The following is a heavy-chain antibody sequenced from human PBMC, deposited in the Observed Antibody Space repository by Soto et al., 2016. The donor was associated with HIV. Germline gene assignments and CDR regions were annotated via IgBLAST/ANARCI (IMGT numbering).Heavy chain of an antibody. J-gene: IGHJ4*02. CDR3: ARSASDGALHFDH. CDR1: GYTFTGYY. CDR2: ITPNNVDT. D-gene: IGHD1-26*01. V-gene: IGHV1-2*02. Sequence: QVQLVQSGAEVKKPGASVKVSCKASGYTFTGYYVHWVRQAPGQGLEWMGWITPNNVDTAYAQKFQGRVTMTRDTSISTAYMGLIGLRSDDTAIYYCARSASDGALHFDHWGQGTLVTVSS.